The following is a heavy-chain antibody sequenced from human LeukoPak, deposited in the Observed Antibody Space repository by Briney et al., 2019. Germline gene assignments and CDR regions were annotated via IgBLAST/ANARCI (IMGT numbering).Heavy chain of an antibody. CDR1: GFTFSSYW. V-gene: IGHV3-7*03. J-gene: IGHJ4*02. D-gene: IGHD4-17*01. CDR2: IKQDGSEK. CDR3: AKDYGDYFDY. Sequence: GGSLRLSCAASGFTFSSYWMSWVRQAPGKGLEWVANIKQDGSEKYYVDSVKGRFTISRDNAKNSLYLQMKSLRVEDTAVYYCAKDYGDYFDYWGRGTLVTVSS.